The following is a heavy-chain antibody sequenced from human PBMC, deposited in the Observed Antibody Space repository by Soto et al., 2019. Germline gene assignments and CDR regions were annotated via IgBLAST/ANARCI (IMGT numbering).Heavy chain of an antibody. V-gene: IGHV2-70*13. CDR3: ARSIRGPRRFNGMDV. CDR2: IERDDDDK. CDR1: VFSLTSPGMC. D-gene: IGHD1-20*01. J-gene: IGHJ6*02. Sequence: SGPKLVNPTETLTLTCPLSVFSLTSPGMCVSWIRQPPGKALEWLALIERDDDDKYYSTSLKTRLTISKDTRKNQVVLTMANMDPADTGTYYCARSIRGPRRFNGMDVWGQGTTDNV.